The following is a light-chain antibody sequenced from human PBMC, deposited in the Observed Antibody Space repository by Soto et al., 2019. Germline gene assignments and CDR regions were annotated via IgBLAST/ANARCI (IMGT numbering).Light chain of an antibody. CDR3: QHYNSYSEA. Sequence: DIQMTQSPSTLSGSVGDRVTITCRASQTISSWVAWYQQKPGKAPKLLIYKASTLKSGVPSRYSDSGSGTEFTLTISSLQPDDFATYYCQHYNSYSEAFGQGTKVELK. CDR2: KAS. J-gene: IGKJ1*01. CDR1: QTISSW. V-gene: IGKV1-5*03.